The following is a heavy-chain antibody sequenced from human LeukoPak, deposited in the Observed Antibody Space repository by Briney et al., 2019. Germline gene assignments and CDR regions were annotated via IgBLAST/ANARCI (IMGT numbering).Heavy chain of an antibody. CDR2: IYYSGST. Sequence: PSLTLSLTCTVSSGSISSGGYYWNWIRQHPGKGLEWIGYIYYSGSTYYNPSLKSRVTISVDTSNNQFSLKLSSVTAADTAVYYCARAPIPDYFFDYWGQGTLVTVSS. J-gene: IGHJ4*02. CDR1: SGSISSGGYY. V-gene: IGHV4-31*03. D-gene: IGHD2-21*02. CDR3: ARAPIPDYFFDY.